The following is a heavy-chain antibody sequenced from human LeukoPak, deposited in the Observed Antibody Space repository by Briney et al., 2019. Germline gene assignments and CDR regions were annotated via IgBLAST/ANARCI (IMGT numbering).Heavy chain of an antibody. CDR1: GFTFSNYC. Sequence: PGGSLTLPCAVSGFTFSNYCLSWGRRAPGKGLEWVANIKQYGSETYYVDSVRGRFTISRDNAKKSLYLQMNSLRAEDTAVYYCARDFWGAYRVDYFDYWGQGTLVTVSS. CDR2: IKQYGSET. CDR3: ARDFWGAYRVDYFDY. D-gene: IGHD3-3*01. V-gene: IGHV3-7*01. J-gene: IGHJ4*02.